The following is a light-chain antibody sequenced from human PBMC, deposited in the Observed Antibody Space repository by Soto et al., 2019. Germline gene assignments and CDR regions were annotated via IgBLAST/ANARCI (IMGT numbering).Light chain of an antibody. CDR1: QTVCSTC. V-gene: IGKV3-20*01. Sequence: EIVLTQSPGTLSFYPGERATLSCRTSQTVCSTCLAWYQQKPGQAPRLLISGASNRATGIPDRFSGGGSGTDFTLTISRLEPEDFAVYYCQQYGGSPGFTFGPGTKVDIK. J-gene: IGKJ3*01. CDR2: GAS. CDR3: QQYGGSPGFT.